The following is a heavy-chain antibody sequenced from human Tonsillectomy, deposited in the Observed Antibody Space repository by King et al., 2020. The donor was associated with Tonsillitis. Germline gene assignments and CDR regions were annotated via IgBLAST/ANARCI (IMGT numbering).Heavy chain of an antibody. CDR3: AKDIEVGNTMLGWGMDV. Sequence: VQLVESGGGLVQPGRSLRLSCAASGFTFDDYAMHWVRQAPGKGLEWVAVISWHSGTIYHAESVKGRFTISRDNAKNTLYLQMHSLRSEDTALYYCAKDIEVGNTMLGWGMDVWGQGTTVTVSS. CDR2: ISWHSGTI. V-gene: IGHV3-9*01. CDR1: GFTFDDYA. D-gene: IGHD3-10*02. J-gene: IGHJ6*02.